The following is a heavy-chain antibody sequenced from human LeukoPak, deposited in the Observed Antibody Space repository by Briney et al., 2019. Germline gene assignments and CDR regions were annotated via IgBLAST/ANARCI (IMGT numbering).Heavy chain of an antibody. J-gene: IGHJ4*02. V-gene: IGHV3-48*03. CDR1: GFTLSIYE. Sequence: GGSLSLSCAASGFTLSIYEMNWVHRAPGKGLEWVSYISSDGTIYNADSLRGRFTISRDNAKNSLHLQMNSLRAEDTAVYYCARGRSGSFYSDYWGQGTLVTVSS. D-gene: IGHD6-6*01. CDR3: ARGRSGSFYSDY. CDR2: ISSDGTI.